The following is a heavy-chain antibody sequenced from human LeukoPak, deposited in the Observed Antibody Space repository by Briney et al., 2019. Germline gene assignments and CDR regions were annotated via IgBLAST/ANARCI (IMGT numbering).Heavy chain of an antibody. CDR3: ARDRGYDILTGYYEYYMDV. Sequence: PGGSLRLSCAASGFTSSDYYMSWIRQAPGKGLKWVSYISSSGSTIYYADSVKGRFTISRDNAKNSLYLQMNSLRAEDTAVYYCARDRGYDILTGYYEYYMDVWGKGTTVTVSS. CDR1: GFTSSDYY. J-gene: IGHJ6*03. D-gene: IGHD3-9*01. V-gene: IGHV3-11*01. CDR2: ISSSGSTI.